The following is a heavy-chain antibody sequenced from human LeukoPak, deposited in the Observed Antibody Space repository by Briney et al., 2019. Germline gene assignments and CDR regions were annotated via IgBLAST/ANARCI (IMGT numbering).Heavy chain of an antibody. V-gene: IGHV1-69*05. J-gene: IGHJ4*02. CDR2: IIPIFGTA. D-gene: IGHD3-9*01. Sequence: GASVKVSCKASGGTFSSYAISWVRQAPGQGLEWMGGIIPIFGTANYAQKFQGRVTITTDESTSTAYMELSRLRSGDTAVYYCATSYTSVDILTGYYLDYWGQGTLVTVSS. CDR1: GGTFSSYA. CDR3: ATSYTSVDILTGYYLDY.